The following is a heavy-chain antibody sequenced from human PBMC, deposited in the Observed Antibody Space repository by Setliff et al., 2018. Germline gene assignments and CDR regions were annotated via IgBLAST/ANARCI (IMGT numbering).Heavy chain of an antibody. Sequence: GASVKVSCKASGYSFTNYAISWMRQAPGQRLQWMGWINTNTGNPTYAQGFTGQLAFSLDTSVNTAYLQINSLKAEDTAVYYCTRPARPCSGNSCYSQSDYWGQGTLVTVSS. D-gene: IGHD2-2*01. J-gene: IGHJ4*02. CDR2: INTNTGNP. CDR1: GYSFTNYA. CDR3: TRPARPCSGNSCYSQSDY. V-gene: IGHV7-4-1*02.